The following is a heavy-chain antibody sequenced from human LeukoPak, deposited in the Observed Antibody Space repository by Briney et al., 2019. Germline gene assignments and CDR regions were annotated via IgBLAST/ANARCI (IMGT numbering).Heavy chain of an antibody. V-gene: IGHV4-61*02. CDR3: ASNSFDYYGSGSYSVDY. Sequence: SETLSLTCTVSGGSISSGSYYWSWIRQPAGKGLEWIGRIYTSGSTHYNPPLKSRVTIPVDTSKNQFSLKLSSVTAADTAVYYCASNSFDYYGSGSYSVDYWGQGTLVTVSS. CDR1: GGSISSGSYY. J-gene: IGHJ4*02. D-gene: IGHD3-10*01. CDR2: IYTSGST.